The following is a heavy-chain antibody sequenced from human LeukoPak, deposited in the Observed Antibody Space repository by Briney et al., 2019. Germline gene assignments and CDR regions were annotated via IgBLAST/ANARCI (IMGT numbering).Heavy chain of an antibody. CDR2: IVVGSGNT. D-gene: IGHD6-19*01. J-gene: IGHJ5*02. V-gene: IGHV1-58*01. Sequence: SVKVSCKTSGFTFTSSAVQWVRQARGQRLEWIGWIVVGSGNTNYAQKFQERVTITRDMSTSTAYMELSSLRSEDTAVYYCATSRYSSGNWFDPWGQGTLVTVSS. CDR3: ATSRYSSGNWFDP. CDR1: GFTFTSSA.